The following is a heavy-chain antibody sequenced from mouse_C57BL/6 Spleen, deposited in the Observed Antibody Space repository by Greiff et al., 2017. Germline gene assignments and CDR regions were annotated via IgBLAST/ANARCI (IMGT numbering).Heavy chain of an antibody. V-gene: IGHV1-81*01. CDR2: IYPRSGNT. D-gene: IGHD1-1*01. CDR3: ARSESGAHYYGSSVAY. J-gene: IGHJ3*01. CDR1: GYTFTSYG. Sequence: QVQLKESGAELARPGASVKLSCKASGYTFTSYGISWVKQRTGQGLEWIGEIYPRSGNTYYNEKFKGKATLTADKSSSTAYMELRSLTSEDSAVYFCARSESGAHYYGSSVAYWGQGTLVTVSA.